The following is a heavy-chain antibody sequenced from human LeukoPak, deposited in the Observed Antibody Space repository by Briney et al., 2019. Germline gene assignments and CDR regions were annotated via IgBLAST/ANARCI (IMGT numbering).Heavy chain of an antibody. D-gene: IGHD2-2*01. CDR2: IRYDGSNK. CDR1: GFTFSSYG. Sequence: PGGSLRLSCAASGFTFSSYGMHWVRQAPGKGLEWVAFIRYDGSNKYYADSVKGRFTISRDNSKNTLYLQMNSLRAEDTAVYYCAKDPVGGCSSTSCRYSGYFQHWGQGTLVTVSS. J-gene: IGHJ1*01. V-gene: IGHV3-30*02. CDR3: AKDPVGGCSSTSCRYSGYFQH.